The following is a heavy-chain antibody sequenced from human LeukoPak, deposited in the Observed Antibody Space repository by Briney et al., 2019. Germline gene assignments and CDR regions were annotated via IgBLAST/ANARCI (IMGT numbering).Heavy chain of an antibody. CDR1: GFTFNDYA. J-gene: IGHJ4*02. Sequence: AGGSLRLSCAASGFTFNDYAMHWVRQAQGKGLEWVSHISRNSGIVAYADSVKGRFTISRDNAKNSLFLQMNSLRGEDTALYYCAKDALAMAVNPDYWGQGTLVTVSS. CDR3: AKDALAMAVNPDY. CDR2: ISRNSGIV. D-gene: IGHD6-19*01. V-gene: IGHV3-9*01.